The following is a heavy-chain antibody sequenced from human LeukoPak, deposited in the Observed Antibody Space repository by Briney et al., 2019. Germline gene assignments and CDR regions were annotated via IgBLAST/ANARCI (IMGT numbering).Heavy chain of an antibody. Sequence: PSETLSLTCTVSGGSISSYYWSWIRQAPGKGLEWIGYIYYSGSTNYNPSLKSRVTISVDTSKNQFSLKLSSVTAADTAVYYCARDPDAFDIWGQGTMVTVSS. J-gene: IGHJ3*02. CDR3: ARDPDAFDI. CDR1: GGSISSYY. CDR2: IYYSGST. V-gene: IGHV4-59*01.